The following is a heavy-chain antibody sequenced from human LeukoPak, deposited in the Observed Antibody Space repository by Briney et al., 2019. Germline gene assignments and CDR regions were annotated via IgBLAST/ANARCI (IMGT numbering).Heavy chain of an antibody. CDR3: ARRVGYCSSTSCYSLDY. J-gene: IGHJ4*02. Sequence: SETLSLTCAVYGGSFSGYYWSWIRQPPGKGLEWIGEINHSGSTNYNPSLKSRVTISVDTSKNQFSLKLSSVTAADTAVYYCARRVGYCSSTSCYSLDYWGQGTLVTVSS. CDR1: GGSFSGYY. V-gene: IGHV4-34*01. D-gene: IGHD2-2*01. CDR2: INHSGST.